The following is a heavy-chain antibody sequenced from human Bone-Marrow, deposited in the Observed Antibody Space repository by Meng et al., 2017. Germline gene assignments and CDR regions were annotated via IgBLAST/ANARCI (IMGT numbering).Heavy chain of an antibody. D-gene: IGHD3-22*01. Sequence: SETLSLTCTVSGYSISSGYYWGWIRQPPGKGREWIGSIYHSGSTYYNPSLKSRVTISVDTSKNQFSLKLSSVTAADTAVYYCARVNYYDSSGYDDAFDIWGQGTMVTVSS. J-gene: IGHJ3*02. CDR3: ARVNYYDSSGYDDAFDI. CDR2: IYHSGST. V-gene: IGHV4-38-2*02. CDR1: GYSISSGYY.